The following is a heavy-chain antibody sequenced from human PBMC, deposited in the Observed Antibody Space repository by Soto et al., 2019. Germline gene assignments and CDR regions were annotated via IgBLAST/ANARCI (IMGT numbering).Heavy chain of an antibody. CDR3: ARDPDPYIAVAGIVNRWLDG. Sequence: SETLSLTCTVPGGSVSSGSYYWGWIRQPPGKGLEWIGYIYYSGSTNYNPSLKSRVTISVDTSKNQFSLKLSSVTAADTAVYYCARDPDPYIAVAGIVNRWLDGWGQGTLVTVSS. J-gene: IGHJ5*02. V-gene: IGHV4-61*01. D-gene: IGHD6-19*01. CDR1: GGSVSSGSYY. CDR2: IYYSGST.